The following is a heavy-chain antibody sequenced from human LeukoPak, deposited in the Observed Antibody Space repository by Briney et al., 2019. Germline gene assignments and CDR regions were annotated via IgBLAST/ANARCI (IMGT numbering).Heavy chain of an antibody. CDR3: TRRLDD. J-gene: IGHJ4*02. D-gene: IGHD3-16*01. CDR2: ISSRSTTI. CDR1: GSTFSSYS. V-gene: IGHV3-48*04. Sequence: GGSLRLSCAVSGSTFSSYSMNWVRQAPGKGLEWVSYISSRSTTIYYADSAKGRFTISRDNAQNSLYLQMNGLRVEDTAVYYCTRRLDDWGQGTLVTVSS.